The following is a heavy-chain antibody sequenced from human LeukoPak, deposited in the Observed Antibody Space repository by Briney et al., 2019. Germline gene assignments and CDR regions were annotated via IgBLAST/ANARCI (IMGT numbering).Heavy chain of an antibody. CDR2: INHTGST. J-gene: IGHJ4*02. CDR1: GGSFSGYY. CDR3: ARGRGYNSFDY. D-gene: IGHD2/OR15-2a*01. Sequence: SETLSLTCAVYGGSFSGYYWNWIRQPPGKGLEWIGEINHTGSTNYNPSLKSRVTISVDTSKNQFSLKLSSVTAADTAVYYCARGRGYNSFDYWGQGTLVTVSS. V-gene: IGHV4-34*01.